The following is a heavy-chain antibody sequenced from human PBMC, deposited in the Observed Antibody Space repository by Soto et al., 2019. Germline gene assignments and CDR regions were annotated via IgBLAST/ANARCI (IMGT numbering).Heavy chain of an antibody. V-gene: IGHV3-23*04. J-gene: IGHJ3*02. CDR3: AKDGQFRTDGFDI. CDR1: GFTFSSHG. Sequence: EAPLVESGGELVQPGGSLRLSCAASGFTFSSHGMSWVRQAPGKGLEWVAGLSRGGGSTYYADSVKGRFTISRDNSKNTLNLIMNSLRVEDTALYYCAKDGQFRTDGFDIWGQGTMVTVSS. CDR2: LSRGGGST. D-gene: IGHD1-1*01.